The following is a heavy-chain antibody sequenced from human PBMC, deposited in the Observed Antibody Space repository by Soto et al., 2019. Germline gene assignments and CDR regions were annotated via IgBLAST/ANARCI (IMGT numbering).Heavy chain of an antibody. V-gene: IGHV4-30-2*01. CDR1: GGSISSGGYS. D-gene: IGHD3-22*01. CDR3: ARFSGYYWKD. Sequence: KTSETLSLTCAVSGGSISSGGYSWSWIRQPPGKGLEWIGYIYHSGSTYYNPSLKSRVTISVDRSKNQFSLKLSSVTAADTAVYYCARFSGYYWKDWGQGTLVTVSS. J-gene: IGHJ4*02. CDR2: IYHSGST.